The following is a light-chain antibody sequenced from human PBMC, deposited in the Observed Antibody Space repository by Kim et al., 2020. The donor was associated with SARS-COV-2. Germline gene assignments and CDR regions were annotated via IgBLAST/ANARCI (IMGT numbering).Light chain of an antibody. CDR2: EDK. CDR1: SGSIAMSY. CDR3: QSLDNSIRV. Sequence: GKTVTITGTSSSGSIAMSYVQWYQQRPGSAPTTVIYEDKQRPSGVPDRFSGSIDNSSSSAALTVCGLKTEAEADYFCQSLDNSIRVFGGGTQLTVL. J-gene: IGLJ3*02. V-gene: IGLV6-57*02.